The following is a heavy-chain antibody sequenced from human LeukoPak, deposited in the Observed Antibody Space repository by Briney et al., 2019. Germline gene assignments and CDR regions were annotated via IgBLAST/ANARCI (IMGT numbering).Heavy chain of an antibody. CDR3: ARGGGLAAPGYYYYYYMDV. CDR2: IYTSGST. J-gene: IGHJ6*03. CDR1: GGSISSYY. D-gene: IGHD6-13*01. V-gene: IGHV4-4*07. Sequence: SETLSLTCTVSGGSISSYYWSWVRQSAGKGLEWIGRIYTSGSTNFNPSLKSRVAMSVDTSKNQFSLKLSSVTAADTAVYYCARGGGLAAPGYYYYYYMDVWGKGTTVTVSS.